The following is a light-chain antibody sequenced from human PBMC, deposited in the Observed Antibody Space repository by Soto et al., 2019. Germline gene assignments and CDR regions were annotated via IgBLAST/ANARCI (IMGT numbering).Light chain of an antibody. CDR2: EVS. CDR3: SSYTTSSTLYVV. CDR1: SSDVGGYNY. Sequence: QSVLTQPPSVPGSPGQSITISCTGTSSDVGGYNYVSWYQQHPGKAPKLMIYEVSNRPSGVSNRFSGSKSGNTASLTISGLQAEDEADYYCSSYTTSSTLYVVFGGGTKLTVL. V-gene: IGLV2-14*01. J-gene: IGLJ2*01.